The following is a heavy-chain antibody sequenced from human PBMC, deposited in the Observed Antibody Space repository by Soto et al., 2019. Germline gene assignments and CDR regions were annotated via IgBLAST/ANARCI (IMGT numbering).Heavy chain of an antibody. D-gene: IGHD3-9*01. V-gene: IGHV1-18*01. CDR2: ISAYHGNT. CDR1: GYTFTSYG. J-gene: IGHJ4*02. Sequence: ASVKVSCKASGYTFTSYGISWVRQAPGQGLEWMGWISAYHGNTDYVQNLQGRVTMTTDTSTSTAYMELRSLRADDTAVYYCARDLGVDFDWLPAYWGQGTLVTVSS. CDR3: ARDLGVDFDWLPAY.